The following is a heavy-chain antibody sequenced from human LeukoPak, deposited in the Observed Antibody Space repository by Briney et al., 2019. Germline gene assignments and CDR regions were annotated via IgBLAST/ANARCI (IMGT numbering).Heavy chain of an antibody. CDR2: IYYSGST. CDR3: AREPKRYSSGWYDWFDP. D-gene: IGHD6-19*01. Sequence: PSETLSLTCTVSGGSISSGGYYWSWIRQPPGKGLEWIGSIYYSGSTYYNPSLKSRVTISVDTSKNQFSLKLSSVTAADTAVYYCAREPKRYSSGWYDWFDPWGQGTLVTVSS. V-gene: IGHV4-39*07. CDR1: GGSISSGGYY. J-gene: IGHJ5*02.